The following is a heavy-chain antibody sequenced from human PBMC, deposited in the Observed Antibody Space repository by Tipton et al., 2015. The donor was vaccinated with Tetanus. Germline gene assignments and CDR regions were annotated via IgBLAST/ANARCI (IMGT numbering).Heavy chain of an antibody. J-gene: IGHJ2*01. V-gene: IGHV3-23*01. CDR1: GFTFSSYA. Sequence: SLRLSCAASGFTFSSYAMSWVRQAPGKGLEWVSAISGSGGSTYYADSVKGRFTISRDNSKNTLYLQMNSLRAEDTAVYYCAKEGLGSIAAAFGPYFDLWGRGTLVTVSS. CDR2: ISGSGGST. D-gene: IGHD6-13*01. CDR3: AKEGLGSIAAAFGPYFDL.